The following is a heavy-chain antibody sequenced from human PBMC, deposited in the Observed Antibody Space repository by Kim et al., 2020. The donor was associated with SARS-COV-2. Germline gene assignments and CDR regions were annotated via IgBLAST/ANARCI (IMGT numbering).Heavy chain of an antibody. CDR3: AKALYYDSSGYPFDY. Sequence: SLRLSCAASGFTFDDYAMHWVRQAPGKGLEWVSGISWNSGSIGYADSVKGRFTISRDNAKNSLYLQMNSLRAEDTALYYCAKALYYDSSGYPFDYWG. D-gene: IGHD3-22*01. J-gene: IGHJ4*01. CDR2: ISWNSGSI. V-gene: IGHV3-9*01. CDR1: GFTFDDYA.